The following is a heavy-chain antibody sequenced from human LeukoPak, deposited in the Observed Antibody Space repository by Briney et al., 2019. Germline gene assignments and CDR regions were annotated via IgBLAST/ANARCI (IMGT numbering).Heavy chain of an antibody. CDR1: GGTFSSYA. CDR3: ARVYYDSSGYYFGDY. D-gene: IGHD3-22*01. Sequence: ASVKVSCKASGGTFSSYAISWVRQAPGQGLEWMGGIIPIFGTANYAQKFQGRVTITADESTSTAYMELRSLRSDDTAVYYCARVYYDSSGYYFGDYWGQGTLVTVSS. CDR2: IIPIFGTA. V-gene: IGHV1-69*13. J-gene: IGHJ4*02.